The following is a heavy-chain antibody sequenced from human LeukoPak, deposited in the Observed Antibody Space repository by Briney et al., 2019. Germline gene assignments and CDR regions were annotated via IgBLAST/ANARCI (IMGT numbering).Heavy chain of an antibody. CDR3: ASGGSDYYFDY. CDR1: GGSISSGGYY. J-gene: IGHJ4*02. Sequence: SETLSLTCTVSGGSISSGGYYWSWIRQPPGKGLEWIGYIYHSGSTYYNPSLKSRVTISVDRSKNQFSLKLSSVTAADTAVYYCASGGSDYYFDYWGQGTLVTVSS. D-gene: IGHD3-10*01. CDR2: IYHSGST. V-gene: IGHV4-30-2*01.